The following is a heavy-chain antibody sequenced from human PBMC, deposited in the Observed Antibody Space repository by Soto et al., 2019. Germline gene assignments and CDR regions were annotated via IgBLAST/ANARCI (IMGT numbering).Heavy chain of an antibody. Sequence: SETLSLTCTVSRGSISNYYWSWIRQPPGKGLEWIGYIYYSGSTNYNPSLNPSLKSRVTISLDTSQNQFSLKLSSVTAADTAVYYCARVSFSGYDYAVDYWGQGTLVTVSS. CDR1: RGSISNYY. J-gene: IGHJ4*02. D-gene: IGHD5-12*01. V-gene: IGHV4-59*08. CDR2: IYYSGST. CDR3: ARVSFSGYDYAVDY.